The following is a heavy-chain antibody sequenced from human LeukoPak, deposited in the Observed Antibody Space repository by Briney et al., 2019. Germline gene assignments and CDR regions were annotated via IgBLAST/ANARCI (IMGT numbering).Heavy chain of an antibody. J-gene: IGHJ4*02. D-gene: IGHD2-15*01. CDR1: GFTFSSYS. CDR3: ARGGIDFDY. CDR2: ISSSSSYI. Sequence: GGSLRLSCAASGFTFSSYSMNWVRQAPRKGRVWVSYISSSSSYIYYADSVKGRFNISRDNAKNSLYLQMNSLRAEDTAVYYCARGGIDFDYWGQGTLVTVSS. V-gene: IGHV3-21*01.